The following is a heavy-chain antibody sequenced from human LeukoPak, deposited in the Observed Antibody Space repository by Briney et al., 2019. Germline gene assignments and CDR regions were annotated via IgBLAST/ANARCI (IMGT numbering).Heavy chain of an antibody. CDR2: TYYRSKWYN. CDR1: GDSVSSKNGA. D-gene: IGHD6-19*01. Sequence: SQNLSLTCAVSGDSVSSKNGAWNWIRQSPSRGLEWLGRTYYRSKWYNDYAESMEGRMTISQDTSKNQYSLHLNSVTPDDTAAYYCARDLGTTGWHTFDYWGQGTLVTVSS. V-gene: IGHV6-1*01. CDR3: ARDLGTTGWHTFDY. J-gene: IGHJ4*02.